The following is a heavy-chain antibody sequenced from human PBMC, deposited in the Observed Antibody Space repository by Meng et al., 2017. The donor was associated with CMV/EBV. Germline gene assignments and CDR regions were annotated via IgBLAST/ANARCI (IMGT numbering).Heavy chain of an antibody. CDR3: ARDDFDYYGMDV. V-gene: IGHV3-30*04. D-gene: IGHD3/OR15-3a*01. Sequence: GGSLSLSCAASGFTFSSYAMHWVRQAPGKGLEWVAVISYDGSNKYYADSVKGRFTISRDNSKNTLYLQMNSLRAEDTAVYYCARDDFDYYGMDVWGQGTTVTVSS. J-gene: IGHJ6*02. CDR2: ISYDGSNK. CDR1: GFTFSSYA.